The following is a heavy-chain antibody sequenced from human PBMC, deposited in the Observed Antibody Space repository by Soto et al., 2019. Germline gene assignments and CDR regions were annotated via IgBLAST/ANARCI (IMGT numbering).Heavy chain of an antibody. CDR2: IHHSGSI. D-gene: IGHD2-21*02. J-gene: IGHJ6*02. Sequence: QVQLQQSGPGLVKPSQTLSLTCTVSGGPISSDYYHWTWIRQSPERGLEWIGYIHHSGSILYNPSLKSRVTISVDTSKNQFSLHLSSVTAADTAVYFCAREDDGGDTLDVWGQGTTVTVSS. V-gene: IGHV4-30-4*08. CDR3: AREDDGGDTLDV. CDR1: GGPISSDYYH.